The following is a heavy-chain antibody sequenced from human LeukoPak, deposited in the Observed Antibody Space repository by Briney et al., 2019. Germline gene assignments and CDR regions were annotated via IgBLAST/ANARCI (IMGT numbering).Heavy chain of an antibody. CDR2: ISYDGSNK. CDR3: AKGGNWDVTPFDY. D-gene: IGHD1-1*01. Sequence: GGSLRLSCAASGFTFSSYAMHWVRQAPGEGLEWVAVISYDGSNKYYADSVKGRFTISRDNSKNTLYLQVNSLRAEDTAVYYCAKGGNWDVTPFDYWGQGTLVTVSS. V-gene: IGHV3-30-3*01. J-gene: IGHJ4*02. CDR1: GFTFSSYA.